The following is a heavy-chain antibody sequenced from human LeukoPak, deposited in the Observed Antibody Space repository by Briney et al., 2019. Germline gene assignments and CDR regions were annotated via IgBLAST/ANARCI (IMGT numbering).Heavy chain of an antibody. Sequence: ASVKVSCKASGYTFTGYYMHWVRQAPGQGLEWMGIINPSGGSTSYAQKFQGRVTMTRDTSTSTVYMELSSLRAEDTAVYYCAKEGVSCRSTSCYGYFDYWGQGTLVTVSS. J-gene: IGHJ4*02. CDR2: INPSGGST. CDR3: AKEGVSCRSTSCYGYFDY. V-gene: IGHV1-46*01. D-gene: IGHD2-2*01. CDR1: GYTFTGYY.